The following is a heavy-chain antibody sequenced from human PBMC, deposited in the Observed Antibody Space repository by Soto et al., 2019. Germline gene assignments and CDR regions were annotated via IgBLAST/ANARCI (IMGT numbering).Heavy chain of an antibody. CDR3: AKNPGYYYDSTGYHFDY. CDR1: EFTFSNYA. CDR2: ISYGGGTT. J-gene: IGHJ4*02. D-gene: IGHD3-22*01. V-gene: IGHV3-23*01. Sequence: PGGSLRLSCAASEFTFSNYAMSWVRQAPGKGLEWVSAISYGGGTTYYADSVKGRFTISRDNSKNTLYLQMNSLRAEDTAVYYCAKNPGYYYDSTGYHFDYWGQGTLVTAS.